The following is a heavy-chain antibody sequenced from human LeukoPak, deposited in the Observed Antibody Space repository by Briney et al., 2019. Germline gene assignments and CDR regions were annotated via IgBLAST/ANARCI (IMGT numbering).Heavy chain of an antibody. CDR1: GFTFSSYS. CDR3: AREGFYQPLLRIDY. Sequence: SGGSLRLSCAASGFTFSSYSMNWVRQAPGKGLEWVSSISSSSYIYYADSVKGRFTISRDNAKNSLYLQMNSLRAEDTAVYYCAREGFYQPLLRIDYWGQGTLVTVSS. V-gene: IGHV3-21*01. D-gene: IGHD2-15*01. CDR2: ISSSSYI. J-gene: IGHJ4*02.